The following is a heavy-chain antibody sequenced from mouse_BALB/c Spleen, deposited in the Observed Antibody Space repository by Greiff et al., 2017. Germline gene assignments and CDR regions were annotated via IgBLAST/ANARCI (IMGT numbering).Heavy chain of an antibody. Sequence: QVQLQQSGAELVRPGTSVKVSCKASGYAFTNYLIEWVKQRPGQGLEWIGVINPGSGSTNYNEKFKGKATFTADTSSNTAYMQLSSLTSEDSAVYYCARGVRGFAYWGQGTLVTVSA. CDR2: INPGSGST. D-gene: IGHD2-14*01. J-gene: IGHJ3*01. CDR3: ARGVRGFAY. V-gene: IGHV1-54*02. CDR1: GYAFTNYL.